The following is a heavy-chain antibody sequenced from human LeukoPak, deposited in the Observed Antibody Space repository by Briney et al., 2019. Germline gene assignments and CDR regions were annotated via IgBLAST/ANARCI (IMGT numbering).Heavy chain of an antibody. D-gene: IGHD3-16*02. CDR2: IYSGGST. CDR3: AKDPPLYDYVWGSYPWFDP. V-gene: IGHV3-53*01. CDR1: GFTVSSNY. J-gene: IGHJ5*02. Sequence: GGSLRLSCAASGFTVSSNYMSWVRQAPGKGLEWVSVIYSGGSTYYADSVKGRFTISRDNSKNTLYLQMNSLRAEDTAVYYCAKDPPLYDYVWGSYPWFDPWGQGTLVTVSS.